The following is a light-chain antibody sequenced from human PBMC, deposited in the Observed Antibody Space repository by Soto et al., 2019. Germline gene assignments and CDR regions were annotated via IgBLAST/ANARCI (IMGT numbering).Light chain of an antibody. CDR2: DNG. CDR3: GTWDNSLSAV. CDR1: XXNIGSNY. V-gene: IGLV1-51*01. J-gene: IGLJ2*01. Sequence: QSVLTQPPSVSAAPGQKVTISCSXXXXNIGSNYVSWYQQLPGTAPKLLIYDNGKRPSGIPDRFSGSQSGTSATLGITGLQTGDEADYYCGTWDNSLSAVFGGGTKLTVL.